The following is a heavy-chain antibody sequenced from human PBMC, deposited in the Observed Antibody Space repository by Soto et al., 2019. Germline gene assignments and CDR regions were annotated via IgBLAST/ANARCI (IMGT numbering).Heavy chain of an antibody. CDR3: ARPRVSSGYYEAYYFDY. Sequence: SETLSLTCTVSGGSISSSSYYWGWIRQPPGKGLEWIGSIYYSGSTYYNPSLKSRVTISVDTSKNQFSLKLSSVTAADTAVYYCARPRVSSGYYEAYYFDYWGQGTLVTVSS. CDR2: IYYSGST. J-gene: IGHJ4*02. V-gene: IGHV4-39*01. D-gene: IGHD3-22*01. CDR1: GGSISSSSYY.